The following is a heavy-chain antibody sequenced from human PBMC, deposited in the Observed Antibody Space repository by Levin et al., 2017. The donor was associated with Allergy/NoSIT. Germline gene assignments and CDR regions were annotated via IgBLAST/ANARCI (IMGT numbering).Heavy chain of an antibody. CDR2: IKNKPNSYIT. CDR3: AREEYSSGPDFDY. CDR1: GFIFSDYY. V-gene: IGHV3-72*01. Sequence: GGSLRLSCTVSGFIFSDYYMNWVRQAPGKGLEWVGRIKNKPNSYITEYAASLRGRFTISRDDSKNSLYLEISSLKTEDTAVYYCAREEYSSGPDFDYWGQGTLVTVSA. J-gene: IGHJ4*02. D-gene: IGHD6-19*01.